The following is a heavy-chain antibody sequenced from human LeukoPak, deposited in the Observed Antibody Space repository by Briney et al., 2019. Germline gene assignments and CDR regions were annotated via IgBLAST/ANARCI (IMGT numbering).Heavy chain of an antibody. CDR1: GGSFSGYY. J-gene: IGHJ5*02. D-gene: IGHD2-8*02. Sequence: SETLSLTCAVYGGSFSGYYWSWICQPPGRGLEWIGEINHSGSTNYNPSLKSRVTISVDTSKNQFSLKLSSVTAADTAVYYCARAMTSVVYRVFAPWGQGTLVTVSS. CDR2: INHSGST. CDR3: ARAMTSVVYRVFAP. V-gene: IGHV4-34*01.